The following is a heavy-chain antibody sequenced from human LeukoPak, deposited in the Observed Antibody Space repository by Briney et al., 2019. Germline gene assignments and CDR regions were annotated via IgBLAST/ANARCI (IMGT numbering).Heavy chain of an antibody. CDR2: ISSSSSYI. D-gene: IGHD3-9*01. CDR1: GFTFSSYS. J-gene: IGHJ4*02. Sequence: GGSLRLSCAASGFTFSSYSMNWVRQAPGKGLEWVSSISSSSSYIYYADSVKGRFTISRDNAKNSLYLQMNSLRVKDTAVYYCAVIGYYDILTGYYDFDYWGQGTLVTVSS. CDR3: AVIGYYDILTGYYDFDY. V-gene: IGHV3-21*01.